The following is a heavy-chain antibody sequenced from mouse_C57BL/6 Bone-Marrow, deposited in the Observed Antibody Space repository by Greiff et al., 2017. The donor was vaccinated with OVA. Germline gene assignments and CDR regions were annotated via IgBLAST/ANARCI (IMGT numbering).Heavy chain of an antibody. Sequence: EVKLQESGPELVKPGASVKIPCKASGYTFTDYNMDWVKQSHGKSLEWIGDINPNNGGTIYNQKFKGKATLTVDKSSSTAYMELRSLTSEDTAVYYCARRGDYDIAWFAYWGQGTLVTVSA. CDR3: ARRGDYDIAWFAY. D-gene: IGHD2-4*01. CDR2: INPNNGGT. J-gene: IGHJ3*01. V-gene: IGHV1-18*01. CDR1: GYTFTDYN.